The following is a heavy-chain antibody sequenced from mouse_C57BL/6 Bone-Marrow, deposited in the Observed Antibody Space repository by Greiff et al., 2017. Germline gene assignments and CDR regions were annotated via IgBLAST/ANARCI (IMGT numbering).Heavy chain of an antibody. D-gene: IGHD1-1*01. CDR2: IYWDDDK. V-gene: IGHV8-12*01. J-gene: IGHJ1*03. Sequence: ESGPGILQSSQTLSLTCSFSGFSLSTSGMGVSWIRQPSGKGLEWLAHIYWDDDKRYNPSLKSRLTISKDTSRNQVFLKITSVDTADTATYYCARRGGYYYGSSYGWYFDVWGTGTTVTVSS. CDR1: GFSLSTSGMG. CDR3: ARRGGYYYGSSYGWYFDV.